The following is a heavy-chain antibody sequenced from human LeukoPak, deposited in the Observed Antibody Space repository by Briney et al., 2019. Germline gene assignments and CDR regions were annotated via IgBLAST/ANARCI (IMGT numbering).Heavy chain of an antibody. Sequence: GGSLRLFCAVSGFTLSSYAMSWVRQAPGKGLEWVSAISETGNKYHSESVTGRFTLSRDSSKNTLFLAMKGLRPEDAAVYYFAKAPVTTCRVAFCYPFVYWGLGTLVTVSS. D-gene: IGHD1-1*01. V-gene: IGHV3-23*01. J-gene: IGHJ4*02. CDR1: GFTLSSYA. CDR3: AKAPVTTCRVAFCYPFVY. CDR2: ISETGNK.